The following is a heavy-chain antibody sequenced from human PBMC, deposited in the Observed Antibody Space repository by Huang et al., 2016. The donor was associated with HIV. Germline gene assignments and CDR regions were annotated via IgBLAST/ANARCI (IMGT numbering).Heavy chain of an antibody. Sequence: VESGGRSVQPGGSIRLSCVGSTFTFGAYWMSWVRQPAGKGREWVANIKQDETEKYYVDSVKCQFNISRDNAKKVLFLEMDALRVEDTAIYFCATKTAGMDIWGQGTTVIVSS. CDR3: ATKTAGMDI. J-gene: IGHJ6*02. CDR2: IKQDETEK. CDR1: TFTFGAYW. V-gene: IGHV3-7*01.